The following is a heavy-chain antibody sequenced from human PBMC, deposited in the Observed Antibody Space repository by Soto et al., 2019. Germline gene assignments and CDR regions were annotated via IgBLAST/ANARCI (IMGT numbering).Heavy chain of an antibody. CDR1: GFTFSTYA. J-gene: IGHJ4*02. V-gene: IGHV3-23*01. CDR3: AKERYGDYGGIGY. CDR2: ITGSGGST. Sequence: EVQLLESGGGLVQPGGSLRLSCAASGFTFSTYAMIWVRQAPGKGLEWVSVITGSGGSTYYADSVKGRFTISRDTSKNTLVLQMNSLRAEDTAVYYCAKERYGDYGGIGYWGQGTMVTVSS. D-gene: IGHD4-17*01.